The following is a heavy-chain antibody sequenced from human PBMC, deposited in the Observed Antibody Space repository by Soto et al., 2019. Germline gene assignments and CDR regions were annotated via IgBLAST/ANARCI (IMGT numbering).Heavy chain of an antibody. CDR2: IFYSGST. CDR3: ASMIGDPVLSFDS. CDR1: GGSISSYY. V-gene: IGHV4-59*01. J-gene: IGHJ5*01. Sequence: QVQLQESGPGLVKPSETLSLTCTVSGGSISSYYWSWIRQPPGKGLEWIGFIFYSGSTSYNPSLKSRVTISIDTSEYQFSLKLNSVTAADKAVYYCASMIGDPVLSFDSWGQGTRVAVSS. D-gene: IGHD3-10*02.